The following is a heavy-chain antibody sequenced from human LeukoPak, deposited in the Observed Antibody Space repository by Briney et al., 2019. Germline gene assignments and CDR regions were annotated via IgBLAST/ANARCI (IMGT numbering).Heavy chain of an antibody. CDR2: ISYDGSNK. CDR1: GFTFSSYG. V-gene: IGHV3-30*18. CDR3: AKEFDYYDSVPFDY. D-gene: IGHD3-22*01. J-gene: IGHJ4*02. Sequence: GGSLRLSCAASGFTFSSYGMHWVRQAPGKGLEWVAVISYDGSNKYYADSVKGRFTISRDNSKNTLYLQMNSLRAEDAAVYYCAKEFDYYDSVPFDYWSQGTLVTVSS.